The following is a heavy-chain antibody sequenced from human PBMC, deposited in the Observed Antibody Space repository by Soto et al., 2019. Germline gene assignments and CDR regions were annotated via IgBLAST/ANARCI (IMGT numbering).Heavy chain of an antibody. CDR2: ISAYNGNT. Sequence: QVQLVQSGAEVKKPGASVKVSCKASGYTFTSYGISWVRQAPGQGLEWMGWISAYNGNTNYAQKLQGRVTMTTDTTTTTAYMELWSLRSDDTAVYYCASSPLYGSGVPKTGYYSGMDVWGQGTTVTVSS. CDR3: ASSPLYGSGVPKTGYYSGMDV. D-gene: IGHD3-10*01. V-gene: IGHV1-18*01. CDR1: GYTFTSYG. J-gene: IGHJ6*02.